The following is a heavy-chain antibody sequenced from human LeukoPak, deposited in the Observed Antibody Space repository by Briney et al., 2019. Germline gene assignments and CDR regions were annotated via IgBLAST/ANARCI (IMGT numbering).Heavy chain of an antibody. J-gene: IGHJ4*02. D-gene: IGHD6-19*01. Sequence: SETLSLTCAVYGGSFSGYYWSWIRRPPGKGLEWIGEINHSGSTNYNPSLKSRVTISVDTSKNQFSLKLSSVTAADTAVYYCARFHSSGSFRYWGQGTLVTVSS. V-gene: IGHV4-34*01. CDR3: ARFHSSGSFRY. CDR1: GGSFSGYY. CDR2: INHSGST.